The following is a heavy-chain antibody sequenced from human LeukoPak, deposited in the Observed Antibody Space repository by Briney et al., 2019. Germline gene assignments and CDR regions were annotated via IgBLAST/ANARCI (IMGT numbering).Heavy chain of an antibody. CDR2: IYYTGGT. D-gene: IGHD4-17*01. Sequence: SETLSLTCTVSGGSISSSGYYWGWIRQPPGERLEWIGSIYYTGGTYYNPSLQSRVTISVDTSKNQFSLQLSSVTAADTAVYYCARERYGDYVGYWGQGTLVTVSS. CDR1: GGSISSSGYY. V-gene: IGHV4-39*07. CDR3: ARERYGDYVGY. J-gene: IGHJ4*02.